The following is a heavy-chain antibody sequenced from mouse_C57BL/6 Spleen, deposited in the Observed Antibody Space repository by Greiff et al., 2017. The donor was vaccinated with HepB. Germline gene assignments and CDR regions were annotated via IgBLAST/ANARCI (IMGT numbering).Heavy chain of an antibody. CDR3: ARWVVPFDY. CDR2: IYPRSGNT. Sequence: QVQLKQSGAELARPGASVKLSCKASGYTFTSYGISWVKQRTGQGLEWIGEIYPRSGNTYYNEKFKGKATLTADKSSSTAYMELRSLTSEDSAVYFCARWVVPFDYWGQGTTLTVSS. D-gene: IGHD1-1*02. CDR1: GYTFTSYG. J-gene: IGHJ2*01. V-gene: IGHV1-81*01.